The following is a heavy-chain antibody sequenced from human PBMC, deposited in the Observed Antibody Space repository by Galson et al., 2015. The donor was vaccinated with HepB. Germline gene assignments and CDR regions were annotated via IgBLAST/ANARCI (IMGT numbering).Heavy chain of an antibody. Sequence: SLRLSCAASGFTFSSYGMHWVRQAPGKGLEWVAVISYDGSNKYYADSVKGRFTISRHNSKNTLYLQMNSLRAEDTAVYYCAREGRVRGTYYYYYGMDVWGQGTTVTVSS. CDR3: AREGRVRGTYYYYYGMDV. CDR2: ISYDGSNK. J-gene: IGHJ6*02. CDR1: GFTFSSYG. D-gene: IGHD1/OR15-1a*01. V-gene: IGHV3-30*03.